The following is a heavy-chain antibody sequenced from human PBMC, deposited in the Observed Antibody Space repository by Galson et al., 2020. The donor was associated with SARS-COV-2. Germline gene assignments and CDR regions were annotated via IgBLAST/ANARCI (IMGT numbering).Heavy chain of an antibody. CDR2: INWNGGST. V-gene: IGHV3-20*04. J-gene: IGHJ3*02. CDR3: ARARHYDILTGYYRKAFDI. CDR1: GFTFDDYG. Sequence: GGSLSLSCAASGFTFDDYGMSWVRQAPGKGLEWVAGINWNGGSTGYADSVKGRFSISRDNAKNSLYLQMNSLRAEDTALYYCARARHYDILTGYYRKAFDIWGQGTMVTVSS. D-gene: IGHD3-9*01.